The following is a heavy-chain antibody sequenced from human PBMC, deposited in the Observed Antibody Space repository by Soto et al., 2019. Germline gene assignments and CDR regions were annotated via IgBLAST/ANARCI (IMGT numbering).Heavy chain of an antibody. D-gene: IGHD2-2*01. Sequence: PSETLSLTCSVSGDSISNNKWWSWVRQPPGKGLEWIGEMHHSGSIHYNASLKSRATLSVDKSRNQFSLQLTSVTAADTAVYYCARVPDRWGQGTLVTVSS. CDR3: ARVPDR. J-gene: IGHJ5*02. CDR1: GDSISNNKW. V-gene: IGHV4-4*02. CDR2: MHHSGSI.